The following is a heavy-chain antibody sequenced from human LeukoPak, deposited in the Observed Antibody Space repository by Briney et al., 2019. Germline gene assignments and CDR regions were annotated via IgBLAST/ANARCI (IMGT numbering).Heavy chain of an antibody. Sequence: SETLSLTCTVSGGSISSYYWSWIRQPPGKGLEWIGYIYTSGSTNYNPSLKSRVTISVDTSKNQFSLKLSSVTAADTAVYYCARSKGSRYYDFWSGFDYWGQGILVTVSS. V-gene: IGHV4-4*09. D-gene: IGHD3-3*01. J-gene: IGHJ4*02. CDR2: IYTSGST. CDR1: GGSISSYY. CDR3: ARSKGSRYYDFWSGFDY.